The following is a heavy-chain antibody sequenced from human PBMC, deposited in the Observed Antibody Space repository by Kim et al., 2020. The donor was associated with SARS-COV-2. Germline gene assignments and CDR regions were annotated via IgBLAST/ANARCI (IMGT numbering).Heavy chain of an antibody. J-gene: IGHJ6*02. Sequence: RGSLRLSCAASGFTFSSYAMSWVRQAPGKGLEWVSAISGSGGSTYYADSVKGRFTISRDNSKNTLYLQMNSLRAEDTAVYYCARTYCSSTSCYEPYYYYGMDVWGQGTTVTVSS. CDR3: ARTYCSSTSCYEPYYYYGMDV. CDR1: GFTFSSYA. CDR2: ISGSGGST. D-gene: IGHD2-2*01. V-gene: IGHV3-23*01.